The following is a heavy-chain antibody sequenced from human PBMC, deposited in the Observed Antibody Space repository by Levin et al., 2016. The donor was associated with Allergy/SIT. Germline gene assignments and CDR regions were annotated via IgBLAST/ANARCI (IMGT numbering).Heavy chain of an antibody. V-gene: IGHV3-21*01. Sequence: GSLRLSCAASEFTFSIYTMNWVRQSPGQGLEWVSSITSLSGDIYYSESVKGRFTVSRDNAKNSLFLQMNNLRVEDTAVYYCARGLGGVVVTMDYWGQGTLVTVSS. J-gene: IGHJ4*02. CDR3: ARGLGGVVVTMDY. CDR1: EFTFSIYT. D-gene: IGHD2-21*02. CDR2: ITSLSGDI.